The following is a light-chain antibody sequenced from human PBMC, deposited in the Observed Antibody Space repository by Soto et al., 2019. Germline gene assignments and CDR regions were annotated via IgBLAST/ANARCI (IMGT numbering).Light chain of an antibody. CDR1: QVITND. V-gene: IGKV1-17*01. CDR2: AAS. Sequence: DIQMTQSPSSLSASVVDRLTITCRASQVITNDLGWYQQKPGKAPKRLIYAASTLQSGVPSRFSGSGSGTEFTLTISSLQPEDFATYYCLQDYNYPLTFGQGTKVDIK. J-gene: IGKJ1*01. CDR3: LQDYNYPLT.